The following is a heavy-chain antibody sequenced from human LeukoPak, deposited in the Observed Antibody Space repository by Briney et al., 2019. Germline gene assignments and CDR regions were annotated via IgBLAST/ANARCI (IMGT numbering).Heavy chain of an antibody. CDR2: IIPIFGTA. D-gene: IGHD6-6*01. J-gene: IGHJ4*02. V-gene: IGHV1-69*13. Sequence: SVKVSCKASGGTFSSYAISWVRQAPGQGLEWMGGIIPIFGTANYAQEFQGRVTITADESTSTAYMELSSLRSEDTAVYYCAIRWYSSSSDDYWGQGTLVTVSS. CDR3: AIRWYSSSSDDY. CDR1: GGTFSSYA.